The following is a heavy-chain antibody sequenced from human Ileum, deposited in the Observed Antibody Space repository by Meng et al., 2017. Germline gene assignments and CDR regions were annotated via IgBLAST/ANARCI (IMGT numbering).Heavy chain of an antibody. CDR2: IHHSGST. CDR1: GASIIGVNW. V-gene: IGHV4-4*02. J-gene: IGHJ4*02. CDR3: ARGTGDIRVGFDY. D-gene: IGHD7-27*01. Sequence: QVQRQVSGPALVKPSGTLSLTCTVSGASIIGVNWWTWVRQTPGKGLEWIGEIHHSGSTNSIPSLKSRVTLSVDKSKNQFSLSMTSVTAADTAVYYCARGTGDIRVGFDYWGQGTLVTVSS.